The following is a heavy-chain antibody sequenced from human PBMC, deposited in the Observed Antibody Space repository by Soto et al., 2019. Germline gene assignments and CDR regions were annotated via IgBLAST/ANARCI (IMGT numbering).Heavy chain of an antibody. CDR3: ARSGYDFWSGYPPTWYFDY. V-gene: IGHV3-30-3*01. CDR1: GFTFSSYA. CDR2: ISYDGSNK. Sequence: PGGSLRLSCAASGFTFSSYAMHWVRQAPGKGLEWVAVISYDGSNKYYADSVKGRFTISRDNSKNTLYLQMNSLRAEDTAVYYCARSGYDFWSGYPPTWYFDYWGQGTLVTVS. J-gene: IGHJ4*02. D-gene: IGHD3-3*01.